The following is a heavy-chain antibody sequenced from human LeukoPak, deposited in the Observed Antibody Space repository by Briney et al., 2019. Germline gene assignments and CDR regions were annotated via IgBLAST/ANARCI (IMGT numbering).Heavy chain of an antibody. V-gene: IGHV4-59*06. CDR1: GGSISIYY. J-gene: IGHJ4*02. CDR2: IYYSGRT. D-gene: IGHD3-16*02. Sequence: SETLFLTCTVSGGSISIYYWSWIRQHPGKGLEWIGYIYYSGRTYYNPSLKSRVTISVDTSKTQFSLKLSSVTAADTAVYYCARASRLGELSLGYWGQGTLVTVSS. CDR3: ARASRLGELSLGY.